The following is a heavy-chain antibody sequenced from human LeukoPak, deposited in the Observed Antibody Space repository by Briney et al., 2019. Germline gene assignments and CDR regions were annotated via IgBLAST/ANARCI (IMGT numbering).Heavy chain of an antibody. D-gene: IGHD6-13*01. Sequence: ASVTVSCKVSGYTLTELSMHWVRQAPGKGLEWMGGFDPEDGETIYAQKFQGRVTMTEDTSTDTAYMELSSLRSEDTAVYYCATECCSSSPGAFDIWGQGTMVTVSS. V-gene: IGHV1-24*01. CDR2: FDPEDGET. CDR1: GYTLTELS. CDR3: ATECCSSSPGAFDI. J-gene: IGHJ3*02.